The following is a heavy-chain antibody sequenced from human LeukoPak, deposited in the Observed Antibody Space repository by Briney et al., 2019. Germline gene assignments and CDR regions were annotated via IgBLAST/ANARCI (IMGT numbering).Heavy chain of an antibody. CDR3: ATFGLVAALDL. Sequence: GGSLRLSCAASGFSFSAYWMTWVRQAPGTGLEWVANINPAGSETFHVDPVKGRFSISRDHAKNLVYLQMNSLRAEDTAVYYCATFGLVAALDLWGQGTLVTVSS. J-gene: IGHJ4*02. CDR2: INPAGSET. V-gene: IGHV3-7*01. D-gene: IGHD5-12*01. CDR1: GFSFSAYW.